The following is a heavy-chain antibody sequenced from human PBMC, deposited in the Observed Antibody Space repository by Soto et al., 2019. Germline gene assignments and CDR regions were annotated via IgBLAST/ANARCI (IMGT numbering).Heavy chain of an antibody. CDR1: GFTFSSYA. Sequence: HPGGSLRLSCAASGFTFSSYAMSWVRQAPGKGLEWVSAISGSGGSTYYADSVKGRFTISRDNSKNTLYLQMNSLRAEDTAVYYCAKDRRGPRAMIVVPSDYWGQGTLVTVSS. J-gene: IGHJ4*02. D-gene: IGHD3-22*01. V-gene: IGHV3-23*01. CDR2: ISGSGGST. CDR3: AKDRRGPRAMIVVPSDY.